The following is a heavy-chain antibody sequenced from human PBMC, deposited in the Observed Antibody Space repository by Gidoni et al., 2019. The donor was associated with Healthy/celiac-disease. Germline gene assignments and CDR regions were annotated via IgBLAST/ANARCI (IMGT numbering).Heavy chain of an antibody. J-gene: IGHJ4*02. D-gene: IGHD3-10*01. V-gene: IGHV4-34*01. CDR2: IKHSGSP. Sequence: QVQLQQWGAGLLKPSETLSLTCAVYGGSFSGYYWRWIRQHPGKGLEWMGEIKHSGSPNYNPSLKSRVTISVDMSKNQFALKLSSVTAADTAVYYCARERMVQGAGFDYWGQGTLVTVSS. CDR1: GGSFSGYY. CDR3: ARERMVQGAGFDY.